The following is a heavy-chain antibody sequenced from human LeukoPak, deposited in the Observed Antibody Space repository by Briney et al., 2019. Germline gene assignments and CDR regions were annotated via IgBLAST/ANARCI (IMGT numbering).Heavy chain of an antibody. CDR1: GYTFTGHY. Sequence: ASVKVSCKAAGYTFTGHYIHWVRQAPGQGLEWRGWINSNSGGTNYAQNFQGRVTMTRDTSVSTAYMELSRLRSDDTAVYYCARVSTLGCSSTTCLAFDVWGQGTVVTVSS. D-gene: IGHD2-2*01. CDR3: ARVSTLGCSSTTCLAFDV. CDR2: INSNSGGT. J-gene: IGHJ3*01. V-gene: IGHV1-2*02.